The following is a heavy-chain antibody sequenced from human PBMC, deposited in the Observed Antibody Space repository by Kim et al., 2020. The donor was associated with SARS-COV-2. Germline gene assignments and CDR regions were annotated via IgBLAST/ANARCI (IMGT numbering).Heavy chain of an antibody. CDR3: ARTGYSSRSTHYYYYGMDV. V-gene: IGHV1-69*13. J-gene: IGHJ6*02. D-gene: IGHD6-13*01. Sequence: SVKVSCKASGGTFSSYAISWVRQAPGQGLEWMGGIIPIFGTANYAQKFQGRVTITADESTSTAYMELSSLRSEDTAVYYCARTGYSSRSTHYYYYGMDVWGQGTTVTVSS. CDR1: GGTFSSYA. CDR2: IIPIFGTA.